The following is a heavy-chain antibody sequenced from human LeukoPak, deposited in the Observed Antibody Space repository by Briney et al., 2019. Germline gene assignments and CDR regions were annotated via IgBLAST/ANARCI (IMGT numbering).Heavy chain of an antibody. J-gene: IGHJ4*02. V-gene: IGHV4-34*01. CDR2: INHSGST. CDR3: ARHGSVVVRTKPYIWAYYFVY. CDR1: GGSFSGYY. Sequence: SETLSLTCAVYGGSFSGYYWSWIRQPPGKGLEWIGEINHSGSTNYNPSLKSRVTISVDTSKNQFSLKLSSVTAADTAVYYCARHGSVVVRTKPYIWAYYFVYWGQGTLVTVSS. D-gene: IGHD2-2*01.